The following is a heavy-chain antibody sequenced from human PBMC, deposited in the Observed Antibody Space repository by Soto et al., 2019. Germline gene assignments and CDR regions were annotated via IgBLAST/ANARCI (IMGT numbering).Heavy chain of an antibody. J-gene: IGHJ4*02. CDR3: AREVGSAATGTWIDY. V-gene: IGHV4-31*03. D-gene: IGHD6-13*01. CDR1: GGSISSGGYY. CDR2: IYYSGST. Sequence: QVHLQESGPGLVKPSQTLSLTCTVSGGSISSGGYYWDWIRQHPGKGLEWIGYIYYSGSTYYSPSLKSRVTISVDTSKNQFSLKPSSVTAADTAVYYCAREVGSAATGTWIDYWGQGTLVTVSS.